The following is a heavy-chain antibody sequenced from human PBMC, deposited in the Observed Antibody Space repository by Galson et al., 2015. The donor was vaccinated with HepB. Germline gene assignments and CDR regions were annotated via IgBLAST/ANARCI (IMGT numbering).Heavy chain of an antibody. CDR1: GGTFSSYA. Sequence: SVKVSCKASGGTFSSYAISWVRQAPGQGLEWVGGIIPIFGTANYAQRFQGRVTITADKSTSTAYMELSSLRSEDTAVYYCAREWSGSHSKDDWFDPWGQGTLVTVSS. V-gene: IGHV1-69*06. CDR3: AREWSGSHSKDDWFDP. D-gene: IGHD1-26*01. CDR2: IIPIFGTA. J-gene: IGHJ5*02.